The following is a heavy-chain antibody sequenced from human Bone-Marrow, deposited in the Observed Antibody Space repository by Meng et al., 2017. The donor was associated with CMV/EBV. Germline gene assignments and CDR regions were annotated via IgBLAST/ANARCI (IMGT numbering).Heavy chain of an antibody. Sequence: GELLKISCAASGFTFSSYWMSWVRQAPGKGLEWVANIKQDGSEKYYVDSVKGRFTISRDNAKNSLYLQMNSLRAEDTAVYYCARDPLRFLEWLDAFDIWGQGTMVTVSS. CDR3: ARDPLRFLEWLDAFDI. V-gene: IGHV3-7*01. D-gene: IGHD3-3*01. J-gene: IGHJ3*02. CDR1: GFTFSSYW. CDR2: IKQDGSEK.